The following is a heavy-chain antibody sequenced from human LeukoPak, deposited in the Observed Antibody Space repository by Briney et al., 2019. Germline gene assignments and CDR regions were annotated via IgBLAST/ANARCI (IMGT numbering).Heavy chain of an antibody. D-gene: IGHD2-2*01. CDR3: AKVRYQLLHFDY. CDR2: IRYDGSNK. J-gene: IGHJ4*02. V-gene: IGHV3-30*02. CDR1: GFTFSSYG. Sequence: PGGSLRLSCAASGFTFSSYGMHWVRQAPGKGLEWVAFIRYDGSNKYYADSVKGRFTISRDNSKNTLYLQMNSLRAEDTAVYYCAKVRYQLLHFDYWGQGTLVTVSP.